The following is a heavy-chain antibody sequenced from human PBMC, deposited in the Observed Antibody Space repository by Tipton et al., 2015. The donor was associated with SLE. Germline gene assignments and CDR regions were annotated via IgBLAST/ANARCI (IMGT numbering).Heavy chain of an antibody. V-gene: IGHV4-38-2*02. CDR3: ARDEYRYDTTGYHLLGHFDF. D-gene: IGHD3-22*01. CDR1: GYSISSGYY. CDR2: IYHGGST. Sequence: TLSLTCTVSGYSISSGYYWGWIRQPPGKGPEWIGSIYHGGSTYYKPSLKSRITTSVDTSKNQFSLNLSSVTAADTAVYYCARDEYRYDTTGYHLLGHFDFWGRGTLVTVSS. J-gene: IGHJ2*01.